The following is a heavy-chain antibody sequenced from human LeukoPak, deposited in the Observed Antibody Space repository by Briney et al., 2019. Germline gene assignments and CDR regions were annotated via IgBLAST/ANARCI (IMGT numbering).Heavy chain of an antibody. CDR2: IYYSTST. J-gene: IGHJ6*02. CDR1: GGSISSGSYN. CDR3: ARVGRGYSPYYYYGMDV. V-gene: IGHV4-31*03. Sequence: SETLSLTCTVSGGSISSGSYNWRWNRPHPGKGLEWIGYIYYSTSTYYNPSLKSRVTISVHTSKIQFSLKLSSVADAGTAVYYCARVGRGYSPYYYYGMDVWGQGTTVTVSS. D-gene: IGHD5-18*01.